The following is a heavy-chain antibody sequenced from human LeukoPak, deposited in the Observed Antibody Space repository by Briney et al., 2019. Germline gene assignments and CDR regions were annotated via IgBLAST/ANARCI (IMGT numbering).Heavy chain of an antibody. J-gene: IGHJ4*02. CDR1: GYTFTSYD. CDR3: ARDYPDYDYVWGSHFDY. Sequence: ASVKVSCKASGYTFTSYDINWVRQATGQGLEWMGWMNPNSGNTGYAQKFQGRVTMTRNASISTAYMELSSLRSDDTAVYYCARDYPDYDYVWGSHFDYWGQGTLVTVSS. V-gene: IGHV1-8*01. D-gene: IGHD3-16*01. CDR2: MNPNSGNT.